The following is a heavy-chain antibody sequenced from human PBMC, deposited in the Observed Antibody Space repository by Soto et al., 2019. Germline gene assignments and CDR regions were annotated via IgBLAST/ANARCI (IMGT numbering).Heavy chain of an antibody. CDR2: VYFSGDT. CDR1: GGSISTIDYY. D-gene: IGHD3-10*01. V-gene: IGHV4-31*03. CDR3: ARDPRRTRGWHFDL. Sequence: QVQLQESGPGLVRPSQTLSLTCTVSGGSISTIDYYWSWIRQHPVRGLEWIGYVYFSGDTFYNPSLESRVVISVETSENRFSLKLTSVTAADTAVYYCARDPRRTRGWHFDLWGRGTLVTVSS. J-gene: IGHJ2*01.